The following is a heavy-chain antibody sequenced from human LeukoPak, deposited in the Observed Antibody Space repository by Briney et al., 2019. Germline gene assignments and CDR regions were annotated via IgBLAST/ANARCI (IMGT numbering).Heavy chain of an antibody. V-gene: IGHV3-30-3*01. CDR2: ISYDGSNK. CDR1: GFTFSSYA. Sequence: PGGSLRLSCAASGFTFSSYAMYWVRQAPGKGLEWVAVISYDGSNKYYADSVKGRFTISRDNSKNTLYLQMNSLRAEDTAVYYCASGMWYNWTVKGTLIYWGQGTLVTVSS. D-gene: IGHD1-20*01. CDR3: ASGMWYNWTVKGTLIY. J-gene: IGHJ4*02.